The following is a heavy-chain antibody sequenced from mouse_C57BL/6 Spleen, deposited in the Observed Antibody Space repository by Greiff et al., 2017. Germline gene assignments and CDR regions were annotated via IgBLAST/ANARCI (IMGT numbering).Heavy chain of an antibody. CDR3: TKDYDRAWFAY. D-gene: IGHD2-4*01. CDR1: GFNIKDYY. Sequence: VQLQQSGAELVRPGASVKLSCTASGFNIKDYYMHWVKQRPEQGLEWIGRIDPEDGDTEYAPKFQGKATMTADTSSNTAYLQLSSLTSEDTAVYYCTKDYDRAWFAYWGQGTLVTVSA. CDR2: IDPEDGDT. J-gene: IGHJ3*01. V-gene: IGHV14-1*01.